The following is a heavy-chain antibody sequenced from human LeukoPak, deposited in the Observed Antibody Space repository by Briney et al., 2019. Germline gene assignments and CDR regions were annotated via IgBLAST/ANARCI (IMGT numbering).Heavy chain of an antibody. J-gene: IGHJ4*02. CDR2: ISGSGGST. CDR3: AKLTNYDFWSGYPYFDY. Sequence: GGSLRLSCAASGFTFSSYAMSWVRRAPGKGLEWVSAISGSGGSTYYADSVKGRFTISRDNSKNTLYLQMNSLRAEDTAVYYCAKLTNYDFWSGYPYFDYWGQGTLVTVSS. CDR1: GFTFSSYA. D-gene: IGHD3-3*01. V-gene: IGHV3-23*01.